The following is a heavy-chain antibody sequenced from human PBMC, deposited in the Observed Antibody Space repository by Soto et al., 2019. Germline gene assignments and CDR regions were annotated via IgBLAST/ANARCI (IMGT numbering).Heavy chain of an antibody. CDR3: AAGEPLNY. V-gene: IGHV3-33*01. CDR1: GFTFSNYG. D-gene: IGHD3-10*01. CDR2: IWYDGSNK. Sequence: GGSLRLSCAASGFTFSNYGMHWVRQAPGKGLEWVAIIWYDGSNKYYADSVKGRFAISRDNSKNTVYLQMNSLRAEDTAMYYCAAGEPLNYRGQGTLVTVSS. J-gene: IGHJ4*02.